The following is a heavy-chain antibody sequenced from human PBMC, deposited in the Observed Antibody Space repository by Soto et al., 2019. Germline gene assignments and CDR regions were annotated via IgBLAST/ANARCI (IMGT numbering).Heavy chain of an antibody. D-gene: IGHD3-3*01. V-gene: IGHV3-30*18. J-gene: IGHJ3*02. CDR2: ISYDGSNK. CDR1: GFTFSSYG. CDR3: ANIGDFWSGYYPYDAFDI. Sequence: QVQLVESGGGVVQPGRSLRLSCAASGFTFSSYGMHWVRQAPGKGLEWVAVISYDGSNKYYADSVKGRFTISRDNSKNTLYLQMNSLRAEDTAVYYCANIGDFWSGYYPYDAFDIWGQGTRVTVSS.